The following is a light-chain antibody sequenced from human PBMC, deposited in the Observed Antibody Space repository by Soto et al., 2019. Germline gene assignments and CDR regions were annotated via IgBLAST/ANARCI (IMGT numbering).Light chain of an antibody. V-gene: IGKV3-20*01. Sequence: EIVLTQSPGTLSLSPGEGATLSCRASQSVSSSYLAWYQQNPGQAPRLLIYGASSRATGIPDRFSGSGSGTDVTLTISRLQPEDFAVYYCQQYGSSPGTFGGGTKVEIK. J-gene: IGKJ4*01. CDR3: QQYGSSPGT. CDR2: GAS. CDR1: QSVSSSY.